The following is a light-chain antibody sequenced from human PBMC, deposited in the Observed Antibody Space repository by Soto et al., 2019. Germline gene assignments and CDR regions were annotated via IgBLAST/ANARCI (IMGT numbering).Light chain of an antibody. CDR3: LQYGNSPFT. CDR1: QSVSSSY. J-gene: IGKJ3*01. Sequence: EIVLTQSPGTLSLSPGERATLSCRASQSVSSSYLAWYQQKPGQTPRLLIYGASSRATGIPDRFSGSGSGTDFPLTISRLEPEDFAVYYCLQYGNSPFTFGPGTKVDVK. CDR2: GAS. V-gene: IGKV3-20*01.